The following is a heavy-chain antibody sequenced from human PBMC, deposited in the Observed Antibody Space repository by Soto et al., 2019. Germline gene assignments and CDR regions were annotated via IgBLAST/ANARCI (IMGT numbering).Heavy chain of an antibody. Sequence: SVKVSCQASGGTFSSYAISWVRQAPGQGLEWMGGIIPIFGTANYAQKFQGRVTITADESTSTAYMELSSLRSEDTAVYYCATVDISTWIDGMDVWGQGTTVTVSS. CDR3: ATVDISTWIDGMDV. CDR1: GGTFSSYA. V-gene: IGHV1-69*13. CDR2: IIPIFGTA. D-gene: IGHD2-2*01. J-gene: IGHJ6*02.